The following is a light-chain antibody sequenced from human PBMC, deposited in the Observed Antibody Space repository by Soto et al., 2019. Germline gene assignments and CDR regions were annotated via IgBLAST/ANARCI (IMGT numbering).Light chain of an antibody. J-gene: IGKJ3*01. CDR2: AAS. CDR3: QQGISFPFT. V-gene: IGKV1D-12*01. CDR1: QGISNW. Sequence: DIQMTQSPSSVSASVGDRVSITCRASQGISNWLAWYQQNPGRAPKLLIYAASSLQSGGSSRFSGSGSGTDFTLTISSLQPDDFATYYCQQGISFPFTFGPGTKVEIK.